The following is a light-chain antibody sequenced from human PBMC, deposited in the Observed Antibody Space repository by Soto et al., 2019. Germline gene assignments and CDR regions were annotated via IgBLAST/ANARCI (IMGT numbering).Light chain of an antibody. CDR2: AAS. CDR1: QSISSY. V-gene: IGKV1-39*01. Sequence: DIQMNQSPSSLSASVGDRVTITCRASQSISSYLNWYQQKQGKAPKIXIYAASSLQSGVPSRFSGSGAGTDFTLTISSLQPEDFATYYCQQSYSTPLTFGGGTKVDI. CDR3: QQSYSTPLT. J-gene: IGKJ4*01.